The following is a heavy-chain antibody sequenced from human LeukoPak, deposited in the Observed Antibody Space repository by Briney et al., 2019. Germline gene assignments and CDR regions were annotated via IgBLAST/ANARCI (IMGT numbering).Heavy chain of an antibody. V-gene: IGHV3-30*04. CDR3: ARGVGHRGQEHSYVYYFDY. J-gene: IGHJ4*02. D-gene: IGHD5-18*01. Sequence: GGSLRLSCAASGFTFSSYAMHWVRQAPGKGLEWVALISYDGSNKYYADSVKGRFTISRDNSKNTLYLQMNSLRSEDTAVYYCARGVGHRGQEHSYVYYFDYWGQGPLVTVSS. CDR1: GFTFSSYA. CDR2: ISYDGSNK.